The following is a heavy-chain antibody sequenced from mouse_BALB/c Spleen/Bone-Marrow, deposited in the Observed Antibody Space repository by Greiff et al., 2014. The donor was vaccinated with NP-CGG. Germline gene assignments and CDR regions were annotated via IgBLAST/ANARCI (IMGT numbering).Heavy chain of an antibody. J-gene: IGHJ2*01. CDR3: TRDDYGY. D-gene: IGHD2-4*01. CDR2: IDPSDSYT. CDR1: GYTFTSYW. V-gene: IGHV1S127*01. Sequence: VQLQQSGAELVKPGASVRMSCKASGYTFTSYWMHRVKQRPGQGLEWIGTIDPSDSYTSYNQKFKGKATLTVDTSSSTAYMQLSSLTSEDSAVYYCTRDDYGYWGQGTTLTVSS.